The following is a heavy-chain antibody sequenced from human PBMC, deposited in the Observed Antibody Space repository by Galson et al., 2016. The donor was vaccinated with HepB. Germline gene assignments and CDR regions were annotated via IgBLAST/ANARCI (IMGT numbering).Heavy chain of an antibody. CDR1: EFSFRSYS. Sequence: SLRLSCAASEFSFRSYSMNWVRQAPGKGLEWHSSITAGGNTIYYADSVKGRFTISRDNAKSSLYLQMKSLRDADTAVYFCARAGVAYETSGYFYGQLDYWGQGTLVIVSS. J-gene: IGHJ4*02. V-gene: IGHV3-48*02. CDR3: ARAGVAYETSGYFYGQLDY. CDR2: ITAGGNTI. D-gene: IGHD3-22*01.